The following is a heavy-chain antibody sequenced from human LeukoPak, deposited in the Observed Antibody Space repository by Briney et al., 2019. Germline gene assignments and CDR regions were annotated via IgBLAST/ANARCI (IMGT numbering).Heavy chain of an antibody. V-gene: IGHV4-61*01. Sequence: SETLSLTCTVSGGSVSSGSYYWRWIRQPPGKGLEWIGYIYYSGSTNYNPSLKSRVTISVDTSKNQFSLKLSSVTAADTAVYYCAKTLAAAGTFDIWGQGTMVTVSS. CDR3: AKTLAAAGTFDI. CDR2: IYYSGST. CDR1: GGSVSSGSYY. J-gene: IGHJ3*02. D-gene: IGHD6-13*01.